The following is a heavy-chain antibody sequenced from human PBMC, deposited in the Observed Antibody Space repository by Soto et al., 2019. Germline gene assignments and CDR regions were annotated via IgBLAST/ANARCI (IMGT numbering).Heavy chain of an antibody. Sequence: GGSLRLSCAASGFTFSSYSMNWVRQAPGKGLEWVSSISSSSSYIYYADSVKGRFTISRDNAKNSLYLQMNSLRAEDTAVYYCARLPIGDYGSGSYFFYYYYGMDVWGQGTTVTAP. V-gene: IGHV3-21*01. J-gene: IGHJ6*02. D-gene: IGHD3-10*01. CDR3: ARLPIGDYGSGSYFFYYYYGMDV. CDR2: ISSSSSYI. CDR1: GFTFSSYS.